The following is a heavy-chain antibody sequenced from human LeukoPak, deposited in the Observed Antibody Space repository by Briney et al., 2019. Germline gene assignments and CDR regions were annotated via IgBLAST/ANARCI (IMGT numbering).Heavy chain of an antibody. CDR3: ARGQYGGNSVFDY. CDR2: IYNSGTT. V-gene: IGHV3-66*02. D-gene: IGHD4-23*01. Sequence: PGGSLRLSCVASGFTVSSNSNSWVRQVPGKGLEWVSIIYNSGTTYYADSVKGRFTISRDNSKNTLYLQMNSLRPEDTAVYYCARGQYGGNSVFDYWGQGTLVTVSS. J-gene: IGHJ4*02. CDR1: GFTVSSNS.